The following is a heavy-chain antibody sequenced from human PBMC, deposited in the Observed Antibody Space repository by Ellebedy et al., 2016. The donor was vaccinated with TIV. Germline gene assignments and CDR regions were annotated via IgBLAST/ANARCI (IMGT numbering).Heavy chain of an antibody. J-gene: IGHJ4*02. D-gene: IGHD6-19*01. CDR1: GGSVSSGSYY. Sequence: MPGGSLRLSCTVSGGSVSSGSYYWSWIRQPPGKGLEWIGYIYYSGSTNYNPSLKSRVTISVDTSKNQFSLKLSSVTAADTAVYYCARVFIAVAGHGPFDYWGQGTLVTVSS. CDR3: ARVFIAVAGHGPFDY. V-gene: IGHV4-61*01. CDR2: IYYSGST.